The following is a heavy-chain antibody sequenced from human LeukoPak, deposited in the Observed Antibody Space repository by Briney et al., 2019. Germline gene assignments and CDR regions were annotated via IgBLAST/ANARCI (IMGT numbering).Heavy chain of an antibody. D-gene: IGHD3-22*01. CDR2: INHSGST. CDR3: ARVTYYYDSSGYYYFDY. CDR1: GSSISNYF. V-gene: IGHV4-34*01. Sequence: SETLSLTCTVSGSSISNYFWTWIRQPPGKGLEWIGEINHSGSTNYNPSLKSRVTISVDTSKNQFSLKLSSVTAADTAVYYCARVTYYYDSSGYYYFDYWGQGTLVTVSS. J-gene: IGHJ4*02.